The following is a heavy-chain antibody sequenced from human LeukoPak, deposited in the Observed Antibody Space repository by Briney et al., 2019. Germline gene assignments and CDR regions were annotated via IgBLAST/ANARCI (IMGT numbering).Heavy chain of an antibody. CDR2: TYYRSKWYN. CDR3: ASSPYYYGSGNGAFDI. J-gene: IGHJ3*02. V-gene: IGHV6-1*01. CDR1: GDSVSSNSAA. Sequence: SQTLSLTCAISGDSVSSNSAAWNWIRQSPSRGLEWLGRTYYRSKWYNDYAVSVKSRITINPDTSKNQFSLQLNSVTPEDTAVYYCASSPYYYGSGNGAFDIWGQGTMVTVSS. D-gene: IGHD3-10*01.